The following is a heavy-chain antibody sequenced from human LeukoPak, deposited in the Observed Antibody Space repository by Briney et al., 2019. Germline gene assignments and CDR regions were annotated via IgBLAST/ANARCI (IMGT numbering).Heavy chain of an antibody. Sequence: ASVKVSCKASGYTFTSYGISWVRQAPGQGLEWMGWISAYNGNTNYAQKLQGRVTMTTDTSTSTAYMELRSLRSDDTAVYYCARALSVDTAMDPLPFGDWGQGTLVTVSS. D-gene: IGHD5-18*01. V-gene: IGHV1-18*01. J-gene: IGHJ4*02. CDR2: ISAYNGNT. CDR3: ARALSVDTAMDPLPFGD. CDR1: GYTFTSYG.